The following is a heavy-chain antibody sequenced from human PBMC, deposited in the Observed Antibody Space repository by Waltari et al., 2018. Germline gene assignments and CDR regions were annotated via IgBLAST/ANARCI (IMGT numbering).Heavy chain of an antibody. V-gene: IGHV3-30*04. CDR3: ARDFSFSGGLDV. D-gene: IGHD1-26*01. Sequence: LEWVALISYDGTNEYSADSLKGRFTISRDNSKNTLYLQMNSLRPEDTAIYYCARDFSFSGGLDVWGQGTTVTVSS. CDR2: ISYDGTNE. J-gene: IGHJ6*02.